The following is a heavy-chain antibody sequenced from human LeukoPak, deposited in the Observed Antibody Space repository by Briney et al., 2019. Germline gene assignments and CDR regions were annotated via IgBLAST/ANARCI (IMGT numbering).Heavy chain of an antibody. CDR2: ISSSSSYI. J-gene: IGHJ4*02. CDR3: ARDSDVSYDFWSGYYGWYFDY. D-gene: IGHD3-3*01. CDR1: GFTFSSYS. V-gene: IGHV3-21*01. Sequence: GGSLRLSCAASGFTFSSYSMNWVRQAPGKGLEWVSSISSSSSYIYYADSVKGRSTISRDNAKNSLYLQMNSLRAEDTAVYYCARDSDVSYDFWSGYYGWYFDYWGQGTLVTVSS.